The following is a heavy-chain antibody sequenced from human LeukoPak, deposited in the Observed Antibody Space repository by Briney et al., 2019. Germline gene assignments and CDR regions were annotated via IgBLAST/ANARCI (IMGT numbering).Heavy chain of an antibody. V-gene: IGHV3-23*01. CDR2: ISGSGGST. D-gene: IGHD2-15*01. J-gene: IGHJ4*02. CDR3: AMNPRGYCSGGSCYSDY. Sequence: GGSLRLSCAASGFTFSSYAMSWVRQAPGKGLEWVSAISGSGGSTYYADSVKGRFTISRDNSKNTLYLQKNSLRAEDTAVYYCAMNPRGYCSGGSCYSDYWGQGTLVTVSS. CDR1: GFTFSSYA.